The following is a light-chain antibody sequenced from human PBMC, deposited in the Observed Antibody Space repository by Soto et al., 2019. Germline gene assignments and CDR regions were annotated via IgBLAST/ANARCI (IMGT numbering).Light chain of an antibody. J-gene: IGKJ1*01. CDR3: QQYFNYTS. CDR1: QTISSW. CDR2: KAS. V-gene: IGKV1-5*03. Sequence: DIQMTQSPSTLSGSVGDRVTITFRASQTISSWLAWYQQKPGKAPKLLIYKASTLKSGVPSRFSGSGSGTEFTLTITNLQPGDFATYYCQQYFNYTSLGQGTKVDIK.